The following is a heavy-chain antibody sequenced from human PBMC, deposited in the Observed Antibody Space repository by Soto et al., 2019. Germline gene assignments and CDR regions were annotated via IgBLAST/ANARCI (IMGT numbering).Heavy chain of an antibody. V-gene: IGHV4-34*01. CDR1: GGSFSGYY. Sequence: LSLTCAVYGGSFSGYYWSWIRQPPGKGLEWIGEINHSGSTNYNPSLKSRVTISVDTSKNQFSLKLSSVTAADTAVYYCASGWYRAFDIWGQGTMVTVSS. CDR2: INHSGST. D-gene: IGHD6-13*01. CDR3: ASGWYRAFDI. J-gene: IGHJ3*02.